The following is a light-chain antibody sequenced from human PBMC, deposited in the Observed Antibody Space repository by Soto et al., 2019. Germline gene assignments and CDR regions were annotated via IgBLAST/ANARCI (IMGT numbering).Light chain of an antibody. Sequence: DIQMTQSPSTLSASVGDGVTITCRASHTIMTWLAWYQLKPGKAPRLLIYKASTLQSGVPSRFSGSGSGTEFTLTITSLQPDDFATYSCQHCNSYSEAFGQGTKVDIK. CDR1: HTIMTW. J-gene: IGKJ1*01. CDR2: KAS. CDR3: QHCNSYSEA. V-gene: IGKV1-5*03.